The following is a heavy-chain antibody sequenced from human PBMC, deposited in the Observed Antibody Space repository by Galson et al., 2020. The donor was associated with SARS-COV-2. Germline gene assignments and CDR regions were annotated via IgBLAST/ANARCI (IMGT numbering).Heavy chain of an antibody. V-gene: IGHV4-39*07. Sequence: SETLSLTCTVSGGSISSSSYYWGWIRQPPGKGLEWIGSIYYSGSTYYNPSLKSRVTISVDTSKNQFSLKLSSVTAADTAVYYCARAEGVGTKTGFLDYWGQGTLVTVSS. CDR3: ARAEGVGTKTGFLDY. CDR2: IYYSGST. D-gene: IGHD1-1*01. CDR1: GGSISSSSYY. J-gene: IGHJ4*02.